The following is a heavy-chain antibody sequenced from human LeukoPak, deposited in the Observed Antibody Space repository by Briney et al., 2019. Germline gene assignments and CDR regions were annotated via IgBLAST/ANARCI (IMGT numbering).Heavy chain of an antibody. J-gene: IGHJ2*01. D-gene: IGHD5-24*01. V-gene: IGHV3-23*01. CDR1: GFTFSSYA. CDR3: AKDRGSRDAWAFDL. Sequence: PAGSLRLSCAASGFTFSSYALTWVRQAPGKGLEWVSGISGSGGSTYYADSVKGRFTISRDNSKNMLFLQMNSLRAEDTAVYYCAKDRGSRDAWAFDLWGRGTLVTVSS. CDR2: ISGSGGST.